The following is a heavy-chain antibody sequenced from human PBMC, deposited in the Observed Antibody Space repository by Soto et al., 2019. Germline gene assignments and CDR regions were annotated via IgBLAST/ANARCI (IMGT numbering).Heavy chain of an antibody. Sequence: GSLRLSCAASGFTFSSYAMSWVRQAPGKGLEWVSTISGSGGSTYYADSVKGRFTISRDNSKNTLYLQMNSLRAEDTAVFYCAKVGPVATGMGYYVMDVWGQGTTVTVSS. V-gene: IGHV3-23*01. D-gene: IGHD1-1*01. CDR3: AKVGPVATGMGYYVMDV. J-gene: IGHJ6*02. CDR2: ISGSGGST. CDR1: GFTFSSYA.